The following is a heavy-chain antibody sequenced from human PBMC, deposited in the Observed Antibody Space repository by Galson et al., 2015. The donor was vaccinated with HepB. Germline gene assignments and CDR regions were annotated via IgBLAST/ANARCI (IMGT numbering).Heavy chain of an antibody. Sequence: SVKVSCKASGGTFSSYAISWVRQAPGQGLEWMGRIIPILGIANYAQKFQGRVTITADKSTSTAYMELRSLRSDDTAVYYCARSHDYGDYKRGVNYYYYGMDVWGQGTTVTVSS. V-gene: IGHV1-69*04. CDR3: ARSHDYGDYKRGVNYYYYGMDV. CDR2: IIPILGIA. J-gene: IGHJ6*02. CDR1: GGTFSSYA. D-gene: IGHD4-17*01.